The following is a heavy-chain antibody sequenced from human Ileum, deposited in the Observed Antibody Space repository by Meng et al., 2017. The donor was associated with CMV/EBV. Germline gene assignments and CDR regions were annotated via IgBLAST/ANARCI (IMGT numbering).Heavy chain of an antibody. CDR1: GGSITSTTYF. J-gene: IGHJ5*02. V-gene: IGHV4-39*07. Sequence: SETLSLTCTVSGGSITSTTYFWAWIRQPPGKGLEWLGTIYYGGTTYYNSSLRSRVTISVDTSKNQFSLKLTSMTAEDTAVYYCAGLHCSSATCYPYNWFDPWGQGTLVTVSS. CDR2: IYYGGTT. D-gene: IGHD2-2*01. CDR3: AGLHCSSATCYPYNWFDP.